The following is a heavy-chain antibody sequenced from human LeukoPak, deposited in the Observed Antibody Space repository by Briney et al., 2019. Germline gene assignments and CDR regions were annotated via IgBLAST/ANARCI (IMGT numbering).Heavy chain of an antibody. CDR2: VSYDGSNE. CDR3: ARGGGLDV. D-gene: IGHD3-16*01. J-gene: IGHJ6*02. Sequence: GGSLRLSCAASGFTFSNYAVHWVRQAPGKGLEWVSIVSYDGSNEYYADSVKGRFTISRDNAKNSLYLQMSNLRAEDTAVYFCARGGGLDVWGQGATVTVSS. CDR1: GFTFSNYA. V-gene: IGHV3-30-3*01.